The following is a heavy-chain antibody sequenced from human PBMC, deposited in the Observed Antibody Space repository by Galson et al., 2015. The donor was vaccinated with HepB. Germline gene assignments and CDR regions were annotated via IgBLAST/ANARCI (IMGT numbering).Heavy chain of an antibody. J-gene: IGHJ3*02. CDR3: ARAIYGDWGSDAFDI. D-gene: IGHD4-17*01. V-gene: IGHV3-7*01. CDR1: GVTFSSYW. Sequence: SLRLSCAASGVTFSSYWMNWVRQAPGKGLEWVANIKQDGREKHYVDSVKGRFTISRDNVKNSLYLQMSSLRAEDTAVYYCARAIYGDWGSDAFDIWGQGTMVTVSS. CDR2: IKQDGREK.